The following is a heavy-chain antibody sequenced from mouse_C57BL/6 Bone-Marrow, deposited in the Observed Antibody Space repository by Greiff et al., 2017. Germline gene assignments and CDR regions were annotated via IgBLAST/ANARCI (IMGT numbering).Heavy chain of an antibody. CDR1: GFTFSDYG. CDR3: ARRYYYGSLGYFDV. D-gene: IGHD1-1*01. CDR2: ISSGSSTI. Sequence: EVMLVESGGGLVKPGGSLKLSCAASGFTFSDYGMHWVRQAPEKGLEWVAYISSGSSTIYYADTVKGRFTIFRDNAKNTLFLQMTSLRSEDTAMYYCARRYYYGSLGYFDVWGTGTTVTVSS. V-gene: IGHV5-17*01. J-gene: IGHJ1*03.